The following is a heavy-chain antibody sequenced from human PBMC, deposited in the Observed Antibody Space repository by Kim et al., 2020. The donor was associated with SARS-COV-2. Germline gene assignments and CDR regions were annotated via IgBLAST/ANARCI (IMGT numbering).Heavy chain of an antibody. J-gene: IGHJ3*02. Sequence: GGSLRLSCAASGFTFSSYGMHWVRQAPGRGLEWVAAIWYYVSNNYTADAVKGRVTISRDKYKNTLFLQLNILRAEATAVYYCAKDPLGSNHVDAFDIWGQETIVTVSS. D-gene: IGHD6-13*01. V-gene: IGHV3-33*03. CDR1: GFTFSSYG. CDR2: IWYYVSNN. CDR3: AKDPLGSNHVDAFDI.